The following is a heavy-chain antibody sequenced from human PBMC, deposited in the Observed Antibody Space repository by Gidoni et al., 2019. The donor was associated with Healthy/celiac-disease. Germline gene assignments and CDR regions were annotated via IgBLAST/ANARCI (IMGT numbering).Heavy chain of an antibody. CDR2: ISGGGGST. CDR1: GWSFSSNA. J-gene: IGHJ4*02. V-gene: IGHV3-23*01. D-gene: IGHD4-4*01. Sequence: EMQLLEFGGGLVQPGGARRLSCAASGWSFSSNAMSWVRQAPGKGLEWVSAISGGGGSTYYAASVKGRFTISRDNSKNTLYLQMNSLRAEDTAVYYCAKYGSRDGYSPFDYWGQGTLVTVSS. CDR3: AKYGSRDGYSPFDY.